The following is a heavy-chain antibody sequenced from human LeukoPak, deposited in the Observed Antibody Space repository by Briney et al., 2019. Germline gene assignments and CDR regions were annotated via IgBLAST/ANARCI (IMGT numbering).Heavy chain of an antibody. V-gene: IGHV4-30-4*07. CDR1: GGSISSGGYS. J-gene: IGHJ4*02. CDR3: ARAQVAADVPNFDY. CDR2: IYYSGST. Sequence: SETLSLTCAVSGGSISSGGYSWSWIRQPPGKGLEWIGYIYYSGSTYYNPSLKSRVTISVDTSKNQFSLKLSSVTAADTAVYYCARAQVAADVPNFDYWGQGTLVTVSS. D-gene: IGHD6-19*01.